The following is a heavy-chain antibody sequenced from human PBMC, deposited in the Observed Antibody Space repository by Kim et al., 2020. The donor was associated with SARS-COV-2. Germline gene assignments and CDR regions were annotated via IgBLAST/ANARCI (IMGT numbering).Heavy chain of an antibody. J-gene: IGHJ4*02. CDR2: IAYDGSRI. Sequence: GGSLRLSCAASGFTFSAHALHWVRQAPGKGLEWVAHIAYDGSRITYPDSVKGRFIISRDNTKSTLYLQMNSLRPEDTAVYYCLAEIGSRSFDHWGQGTLDTVSS. CDR1: GFTFSAHA. D-gene: IGHD3-10*01. CDR3: LAEIGSRSFDH. V-gene: IGHV3-30*04.